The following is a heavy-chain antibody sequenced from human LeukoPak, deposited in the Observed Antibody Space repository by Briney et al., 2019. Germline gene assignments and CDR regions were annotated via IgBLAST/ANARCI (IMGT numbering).Heavy chain of an antibody. CDR1: GFTFSSYG. J-gene: IGHJ4*02. Sequence: GGSLRLSCAASGFTFSSYGMCWVRQAPGKGLEWVAVIWFDASNKYYADSVKGRFTISRDNAKNSLYLQMNSLRAEDTAVYYCARVLSDSRGWYHFDYWGQGTLVTVSS. V-gene: IGHV3-33*01. D-gene: IGHD6-19*01. CDR3: ARVLSDSRGWYHFDY. CDR2: IWFDASNK.